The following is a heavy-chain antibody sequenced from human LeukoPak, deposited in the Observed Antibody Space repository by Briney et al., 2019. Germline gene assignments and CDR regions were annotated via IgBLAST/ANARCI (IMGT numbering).Heavy chain of an antibody. CDR3: ASDDFWSGYLHSPDY. CDR2: ISSSSSTI. D-gene: IGHD3-3*01. V-gene: IGHV3-48*02. CDR1: GFTFCSYS. J-gene: IGHJ4*02. Sequence: PGGPLRLSCAASGFTFCSYSMHWVRQAPGKGLEWVSYISSSSSTIYYADSVKGQFTISRDNAKNSLYLQMNSLRDEDTAVYYCASDDFWSGYLHSPDYWGQGTLVTVSS.